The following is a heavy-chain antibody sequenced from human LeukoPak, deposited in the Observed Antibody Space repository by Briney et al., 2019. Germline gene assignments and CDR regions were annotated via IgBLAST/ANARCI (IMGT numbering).Heavy chain of an antibody. V-gene: IGHV1-2*02. D-gene: IGHD6-19*01. CDR1: GYTFTGYY. CDR3: ARGRSTNSGHFDY. Sequence: GASVKVSCKASGYTFTGYYMHWVRQAPGQGLDWMGCINPNSGCTNNAQKFQGRVTMTRDTSISTAYMELSRLRSDDTAVYYCARGRSTNSGHFDYWGQGTLVTVSS. CDR2: INPNSGCT. J-gene: IGHJ4*02.